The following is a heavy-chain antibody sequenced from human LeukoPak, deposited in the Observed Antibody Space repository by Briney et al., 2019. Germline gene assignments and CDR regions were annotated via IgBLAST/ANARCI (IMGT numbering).Heavy chain of an antibody. CDR2: IFYSGST. CDR3: ARGQSGTYGTFDY. Sequence: SETLSLTCAVSDGSISSYNWWSWVRQPPGKGLEWIGEIFYSGSTNYNPSLKSRVTISVDKSKNQFSLKLSSVTAADTAIYYCARGQSGTYGTFDYWGQGTLVTVSS. V-gene: IGHV4-4*02. D-gene: IGHD1-26*01. J-gene: IGHJ4*02. CDR1: DGSISSYNW.